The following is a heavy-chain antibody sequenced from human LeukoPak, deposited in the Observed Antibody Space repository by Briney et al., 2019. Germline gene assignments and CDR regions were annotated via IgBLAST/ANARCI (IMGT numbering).Heavy chain of an antibody. V-gene: IGHV4-34*01. Sequence: PSETLSLTCAVHGGSFSGYYWSWIRQPPGKGLEWIGEINHSGSTNYNPSLKSRVTISVDTSKNQFSLKLSSVTAADTAVYYCARDHYYFDYWGQGTLVTVSS. CDR2: INHSGST. CDR3: ARDHYYFDY. J-gene: IGHJ4*02. CDR1: GGSFSGYY.